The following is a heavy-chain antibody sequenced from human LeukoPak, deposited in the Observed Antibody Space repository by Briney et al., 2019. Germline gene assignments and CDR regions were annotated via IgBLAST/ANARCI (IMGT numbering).Heavy chain of an antibody. Sequence: SETLSLTCTVSGGSVSSGSYYWSWIRQPPGKGLEWIGIFYHTGSTSYNPSLKSRVTISLDTSKNQFSLKLTSVSAADTAVYYCARDVRTINVLTGYYRPYYFDYWGQGILVTVSS. D-gene: IGHD3-9*01. CDR3: ARDVRTINVLTGYYRPYYFDY. V-gene: IGHV4-61*01. J-gene: IGHJ4*02. CDR1: GGSVSSGSYY. CDR2: FYHTGST.